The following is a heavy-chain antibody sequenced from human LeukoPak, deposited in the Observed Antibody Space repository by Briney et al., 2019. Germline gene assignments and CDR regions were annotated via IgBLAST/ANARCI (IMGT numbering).Heavy chain of an antibody. D-gene: IGHD3-22*01. CDR3: ARVYYDSSGPVRLDY. Sequence: SETLSLTCAVYGGSFSGYYWSWIRQPPGKGLEWIGEINHSGSTNYNPSLKSRVTISVDTPKNQFSLKLSSVTAADTAVYYCARVYYDSSGPVRLDYWGQGTLVTVSS. CDR1: GGSFSGYY. V-gene: IGHV4-34*01. CDR2: INHSGST. J-gene: IGHJ4*02.